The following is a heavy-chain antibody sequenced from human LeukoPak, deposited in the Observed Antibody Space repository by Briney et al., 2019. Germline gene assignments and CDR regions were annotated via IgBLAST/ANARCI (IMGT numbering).Heavy chain of an antibody. CDR3: ARGPSGRDGYNLDY. J-gene: IGHJ4*02. CDR1: GYTFTSYY. V-gene: IGHV1-8*03. CDR2: TNPNSGNT. D-gene: IGHD5-24*01. Sequence: ASVKVSCKASGYTFTSYYMHWVRQAPGQGLEWMGWTNPNSGNTGYAQKFQGRVTITRNTSISTAYMELSSLRSEDTAVYYCARGPSGRDGYNLDYWGQGTLVTVSS.